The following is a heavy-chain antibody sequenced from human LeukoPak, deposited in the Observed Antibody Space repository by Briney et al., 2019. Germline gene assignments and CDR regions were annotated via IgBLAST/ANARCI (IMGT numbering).Heavy chain of an antibody. CDR3: ARDCGGGSCYSNAFDI. Sequence: SETLSLTCTVSGGSISSYYWSWIRQPPGKGLEWIGYIYYSGSTNYNPSLKSRVTISVDTSKNQFSLKLSSVTAADTAVYYCARDCGGGSCYSNAFDIWGQGTRVTVSS. CDR1: GGSISSYY. CDR2: IYYSGST. V-gene: IGHV4-59*01. D-gene: IGHD2-15*01. J-gene: IGHJ3*02.